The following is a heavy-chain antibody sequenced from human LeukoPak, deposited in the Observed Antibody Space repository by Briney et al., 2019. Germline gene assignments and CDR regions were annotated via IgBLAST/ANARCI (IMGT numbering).Heavy chain of an antibody. Sequence: GGSLRLSCAASGFTFRSYAMNWVRQAPGKGLEWVSAISGSGDATYYADSVKGRFTISRDNSKNILYLQVNGLRAEDTALYYCAKVVGICIGEMFDAFDVWGQGTTVAVSS. CDR3: AKVVGICIGEMFDAFDV. D-gene: IGHD2-21*01. V-gene: IGHV3-23*01. J-gene: IGHJ3*01. CDR1: GFTFRSYA. CDR2: ISGSGDAT.